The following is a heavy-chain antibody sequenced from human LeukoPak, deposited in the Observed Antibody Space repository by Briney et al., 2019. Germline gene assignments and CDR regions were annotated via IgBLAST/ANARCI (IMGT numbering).Heavy chain of an antibody. V-gene: IGHV4-34*01. CDR1: GGSFSGYY. Sequence: SETLSLTCAVYGGSFSGYYWSWIRQPPGKGLEWIGEINHSGSTNYNPSLKSRVTISVDTSKNQFSLKLSSVTAADTAVYYCARGHYYDSSGYIFGGQGTLVTASS. CDR3: ARGHYYDSSGYIF. D-gene: IGHD3-22*01. CDR2: INHSGST. J-gene: IGHJ4*02.